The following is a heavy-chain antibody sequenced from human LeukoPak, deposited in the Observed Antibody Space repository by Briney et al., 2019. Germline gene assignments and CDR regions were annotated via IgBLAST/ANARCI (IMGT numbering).Heavy chain of an antibody. CDR1: GGSISSYY. J-gene: IGHJ3*02. CDR2: IYTSGST. CDR3: VRVELDYYDSSGYLSI. V-gene: IGHV4-4*07. D-gene: IGHD3-22*01. Sequence: LATVALTCTDSGGSISSYYWSWLRQPSGKGLEWIGRIYTSGSTNYNASLKSRVSISVDTSKNQFSLKLSSVTAADTAVYYCVRVELDYYDSSGYLSIWGQGTMVTVSS.